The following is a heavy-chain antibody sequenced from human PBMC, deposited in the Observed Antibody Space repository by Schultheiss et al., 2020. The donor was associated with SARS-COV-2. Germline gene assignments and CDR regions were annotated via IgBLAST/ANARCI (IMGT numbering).Heavy chain of an antibody. CDR3: ARGRIFGVVINGGMDV. J-gene: IGHJ6*02. V-gene: IGHV3-48*01. CDR1: GFTFSSYS. CDR2: ISSSSSTI. D-gene: IGHD3-3*01. Sequence: GGSLRLSCAASGFTFSSYSMNWVRQAPGKGLEWVSYISSSSSTIYYADSVKGRFTISRDNAKNSLYLQMNSLRAEDTAVYYCARGRIFGVVINGGMDVWGQGTTVTLS.